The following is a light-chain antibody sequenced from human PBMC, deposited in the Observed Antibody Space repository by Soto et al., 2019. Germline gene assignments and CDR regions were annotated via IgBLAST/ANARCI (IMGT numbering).Light chain of an antibody. CDR1: PNISSN. CDR2: GAS. CDR3: QQYNNWLWT. Sequence: EIVMTPSPATLSVSPGERATLSCRASPNISSNLAWYQQKPGQAPRVLIDGASTRATGIPARFSGSGSGTEFTLTISSLQSEDFAVYYCQQYNNWLWTFGQGTKVEIK. J-gene: IGKJ1*01. V-gene: IGKV3-15*01.